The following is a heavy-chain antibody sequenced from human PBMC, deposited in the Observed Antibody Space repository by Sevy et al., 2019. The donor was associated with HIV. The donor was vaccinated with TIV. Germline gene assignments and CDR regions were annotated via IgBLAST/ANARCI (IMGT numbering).Heavy chain of an antibody. D-gene: IGHD2-15*01. Sequence: GGSLRLSCAASGFIFSTYVMTWVRQAPGKGLEWVSGISGSGGSTYYADSLKGRFTIFRVNSKNTLYLQMNSLRVEDTAVYYCAKGDRTFYGLDVWGQGTTVTVSS. CDR1: GFIFSTYV. CDR3: AKGDRTFYGLDV. J-gene: IGHJ6*02. CDR2: ISGSGGST. V-gene: IGHV3-23*01.